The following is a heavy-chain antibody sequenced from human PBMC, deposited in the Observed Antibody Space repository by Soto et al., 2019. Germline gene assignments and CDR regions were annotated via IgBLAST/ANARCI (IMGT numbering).Heavy chain of an antibody. CDR3: ARGGYSSSWYYFDY. V-gene: IGHV1-8*01. J-gene: IGHJ4*02. CDR1: GYAFTSYD. Sequence: ASVKVSCKASGYAFTSYDINWVRQATGQGLEWMGWMNPNSGNTGYAQKFQGRVTMTRNTSISTAYMELSSLRSEDTAVYYCARGGYSSSWYYFDYWGQGTLVTVSS. CDR2: MNPNSGNT. D-gene: IGHD6-13*01.